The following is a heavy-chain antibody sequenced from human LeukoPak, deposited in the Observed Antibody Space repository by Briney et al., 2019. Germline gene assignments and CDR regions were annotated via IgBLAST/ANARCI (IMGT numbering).Heavy chain of an antibody. J-gene: IGHJ4*02. CDR1: EFSFDDYA. CDR2: ISWNSGSM. Sequence: GGPRRFSWQPSEFSFDDYAMHWVRQAPGKGREWVAGISWNSGSMDYVDSVKGRFTISRDNAKNSVYLQMNSLRAEDTALYYCAKDSYDSSGYHLGFDYWGQGTLVTVSS. V-gene: IGHV3-9*01. CDR3: AKDSYDSSGYHLGFDY. D-gene: IGHD3-22*01.